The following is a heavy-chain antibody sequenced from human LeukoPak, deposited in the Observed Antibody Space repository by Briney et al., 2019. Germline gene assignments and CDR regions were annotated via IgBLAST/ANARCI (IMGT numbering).Heavy chain of an antibody. V-gene: IGHV4-34*08. Sequence: GSLRLSCAASGFTFSNAWMSWVRQAPGKGLEWIGEINHTGSIDYNPYIKSRVTISVDTSKSQFSLKLTSVTAADMGIYYCATSFDYGDPRGNYFDYWGQGSLVTVSS. CDR2: INHTGSI. J-gene: IGHJ4*02. D-gene: IGHD4-17*01. CDR3: ATSFDYGDPRGNYFDY. CDR1: GFTFSNAW.